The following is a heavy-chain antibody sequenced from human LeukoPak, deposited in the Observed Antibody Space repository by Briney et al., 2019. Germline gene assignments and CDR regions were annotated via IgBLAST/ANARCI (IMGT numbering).Heavy chain of an antibody. D-gene: IGHD3-22*01. V-gene: IGHV5-51*01. J-gene: IGHJ4*02. CDR1: GYSFTSYW. CDR3: ARRSYYDSSGYRYFDY. Sequence: GESLKISCKGSGYSFTSYWIGWVRRMPGKGLEWMGIIYPGDSDTRYSPSFQGQVTISADKSISTAYLQWSSLKASDTAMYYCARRSYYDSSGYRYFDYWGQGTLVTVSS. CDR2: IYPGDSDT.